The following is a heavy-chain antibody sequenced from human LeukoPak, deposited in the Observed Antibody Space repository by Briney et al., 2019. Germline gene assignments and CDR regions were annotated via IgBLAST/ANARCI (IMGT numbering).Heavy chain of an antibody. CDR3: ARHRVVVPAAQKANWFDP. CDR2: IYYSGST. D-gene: IGHD2-2*01. V-gene: IGHV4-39*01. J-gene: IGHJ5*02. CDR1: GGSISSSSYY. Sequence: SETLSLTCTVSGGSISSSSYYWCWIRQPPGKGLEWIGSIYYSGSTYYNPSLKSRVTISVDTSKNQFSLKLSSVTVADTAVYYCARHRVVVPAAQKANWFDPWGQGTLVAVSS.